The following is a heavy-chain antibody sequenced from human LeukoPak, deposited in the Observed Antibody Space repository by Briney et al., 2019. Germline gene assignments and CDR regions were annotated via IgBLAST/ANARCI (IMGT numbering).Heavy chain of an antibody. CDR1: EFTFSSYS. CDR3: ARDWGYCSSTSCHANPDYFDPSFDY. V-gene: IGHV3-21*01. CDR2: ISSSSSYI. J-gene: IGHJ4*02. Sequence: PGGSLRLSCAASEFTFSSYSMNWVRQAPGKGLEWVSSISSSSSYIYYADSVKGRFTISRDNAKNSLYLQMNSLRAEDTAVYYCARDWGYCSSTSCHANPDYFDPSFDYWGQGTLVTVSS. D-gene: IGHD2-2*01.